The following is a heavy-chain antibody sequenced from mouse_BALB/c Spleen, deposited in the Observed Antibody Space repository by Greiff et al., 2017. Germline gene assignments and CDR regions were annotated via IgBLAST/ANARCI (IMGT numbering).Heavy chain of an antibody. D-gene: IGHD1-1*01. CDR2: INPSSGYT. J-gene: IGHJ4*01. V-gene: IGHV1-4*01. CDR1: GYTFTSYT. CDR3: ARRDYYGSSYEGYYAMDY. Sequence: SGAELARPGASVKMSCKASGYTFTSYTMHWVKQRPGQGLEWIGYINPSSGYTNYNQKFKDKATLTADKSSSTAYMQLSSLTSEDSAVYYCARRDYYGSSYEGYYAMDYWGQGTSVTVSS.